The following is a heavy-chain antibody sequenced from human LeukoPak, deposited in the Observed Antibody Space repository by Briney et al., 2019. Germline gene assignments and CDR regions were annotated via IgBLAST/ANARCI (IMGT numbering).Heavy chain of an antibody. J-gene: IGHJ4*02. CDR1: GFAFSSYG. V-gene: IGHV3-33*01. Sequence: GRSLRLSCAASGFAFSSYGMHWVRQAPGKGLEWVAVIWYDGSNKYYADSVKGRFTISRDNSKNTLYLQMNSLRAEDTAVYYCARDRSIAVVYYFDYWGQGTLVTVSS. D-gene: IGHD6-19*01. CDR2: IWYDGSNK. CDR3: ARDRSIAVVYYFDY.